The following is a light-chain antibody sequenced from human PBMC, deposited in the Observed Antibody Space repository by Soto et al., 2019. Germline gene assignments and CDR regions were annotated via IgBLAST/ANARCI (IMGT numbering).Light chain of an antibody. J-gene: IGKJ1*01. CDR2: GAS. V-gene: IGKV1-39*01. CDR1: QGIGSD. Sequence: DIQMTQSPFSLSASVGDRVTITCRASQGIGSDLGWYQQKPGNAPQRLIYGASSLQSGVPSRFSGSGSGTDFTLTISSLQPEDFATYYCQQSFSTPRTFGQGTKVDIK. CDR3: QQSFSTPRT.